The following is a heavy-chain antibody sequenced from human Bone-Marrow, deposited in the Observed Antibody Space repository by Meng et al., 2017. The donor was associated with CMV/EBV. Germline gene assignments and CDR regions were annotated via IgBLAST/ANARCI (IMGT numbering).Heavy chain of an antibody. CDR1: GFTFSSYA. D-gene: IGHD6-13*01. J-gene: IGHJ6*02. Sequence: GESLKISCAASGFTFSSYAMHWVRQAPGKGLEWVAVISYDGSNKYYADSVKGRFTISRDNSKNTLYLQMNSLRAEDTAVYYCARDPEQQLDYYYYYYGMDVWGQGHTVTVSS. CDR2: ISYDGSNK. V-gene: IGHV3-30*04. CDR3: ARDPEQQLDYYYYYYGMDV.